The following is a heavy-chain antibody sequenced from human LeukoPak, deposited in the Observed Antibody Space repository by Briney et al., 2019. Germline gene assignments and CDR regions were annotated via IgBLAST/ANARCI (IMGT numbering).Heavy chain of an antibody. CDR2: INPSGST. J-gene: IGHJ6*02. CDR1: GGSFSDYY. Sequence: PSETLSLTCAVYGGSFSDYYWSWIRQPPGKGLEWIGEINPSGSTNYNPSLKSRVTLSIDTSKIHFSLNLNSVTAADTAVYYCATRDVWGQGTSVTVSS. V-gene: IGHV4-34*01. CDR3: ATRDV.